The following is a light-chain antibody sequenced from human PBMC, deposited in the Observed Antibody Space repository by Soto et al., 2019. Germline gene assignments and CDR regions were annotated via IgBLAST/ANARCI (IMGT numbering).Light chain of an antibody. CDR1: QSISSY. CDR3: QQSDSTPRT. J-gene: IGKJ1*01. Sequence: DIQMTQSPSSLSVSVGDRVTISCRSSQSISSYLNWYQQNPGKPPQLLIYDACSLQSGVPSRFSGSGSGTDFTLTISSLQPEDFATYYCQQSDSTPRTFGQGTKVEIK. V-gene: IGKV1-39*01. CDR2: DAC.